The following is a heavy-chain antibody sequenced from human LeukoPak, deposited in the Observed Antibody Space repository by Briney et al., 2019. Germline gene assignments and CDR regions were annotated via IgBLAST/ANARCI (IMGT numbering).Heavy chain of an antibody. V-gene: IGHV3-23*01. D-gene: IGHD3-22*01. CDR2: ISGSGGST. Sequence: GGSLRLSCAASGFTFSSYAMSWVRQAPGKGLEWVSAISGSGGSTYYADSVKGRFTISGDNSKNTLYLQMNSLRAEDTAVYYCAKRNLDYDSSGYYFYTNPDAFDIWGQGTMVTVSS. CDR1: GFTFSSYA. CDR3: AKRNLDYDSSGYYFYTNPDAFDI. J-gene: IGHJ3*02.